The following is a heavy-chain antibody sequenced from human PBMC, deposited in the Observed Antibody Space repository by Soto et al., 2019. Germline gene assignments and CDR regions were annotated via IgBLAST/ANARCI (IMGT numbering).Heavy chain of an antibody. Sequence: GALRLSCAASGFTFSSYSMTWVRQTPGKGLEWVAVIWYDGSNKYYADSVKGRFTISRDNSKNTLYLQMNSLRAEDTAVYYCARESRQQLVNWFDPWGQGTLVTVSS. D-gene: IGHD6-13*01. CDR3: ARESRQQLVNWFDP. CDR1: GFTFSSYS. CDR2: IWYDGSNK. V-gene: IGHV3-33*08. J-gene: IGHJ5*02.